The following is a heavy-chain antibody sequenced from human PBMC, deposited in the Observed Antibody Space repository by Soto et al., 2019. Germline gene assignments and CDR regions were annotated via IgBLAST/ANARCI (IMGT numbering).Heavy chain of an antibody. V-gene: IGHV3-15*07. CDR3: AKDPRGEQAFDY. CDR2: IKSKSDGGTT. Sequence: GGSLRLSCAASGFTFSNAWMNWVRQAPGKGLGWVGRIKSKSDGGTTDYAAPVKGRFTISRDNSKNTLYLQMNSLRAEDTAVYYCAKDPRGEQAFDYWGQGTLVTVSS. CDR1: GFTFSNAW. D-gene: IGHD6-13*01. J-gene: IGHJ4*02.